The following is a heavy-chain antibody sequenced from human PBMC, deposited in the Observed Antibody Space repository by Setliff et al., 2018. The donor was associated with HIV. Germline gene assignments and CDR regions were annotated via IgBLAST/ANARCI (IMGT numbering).Heavy chain of an antibody. V-gene: IGHV1-69*10. CDR2: INPGRGNT. Sequence: SVKVSCKASGYTFINYGISWVRQAPGQGLEWLAVINPGRGNTNYAQSFQGRVTITADESTSTAYMELSSLRAEDTAVYYCAKAGLRWAATDYYYMDVWGKGTTVTVSS. CDR3: AKAGLRWAATDYYYMDV. J-gene: IGHJ6*03. CDR1: GYTFINYG. D-gene: IGHD2-15*01.